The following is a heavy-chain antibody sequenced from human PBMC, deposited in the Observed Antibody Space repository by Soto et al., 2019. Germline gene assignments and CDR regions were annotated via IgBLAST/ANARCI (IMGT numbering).Heavy chain of an antibody. D-gene: IGHD3-10*01. CDR3: SCGSGSYYPPPFYYYYGMDV. CDR2: IKSKTDGGTT. CDR1: GFDASVNL. V-gene: IGHV3-15*01. J-gene: IGHJ6*02. Sequence: GGSLRLSCAASGFDASVNLMSWVRQAPGKGLEWVGRIKSKTDGGTTDYAAPVKGRFTISRDDSKNTLYLQMNSLKTEDTAVYYCSCGSGSYYPPPFYYYYGMDVWGQGTTVTVSS.